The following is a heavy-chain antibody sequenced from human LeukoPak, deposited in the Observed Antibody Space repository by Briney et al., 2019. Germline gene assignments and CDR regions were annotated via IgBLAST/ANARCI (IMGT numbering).Heavy chain of an antibody. CDR1: GGSISSSSYY. J-gene: IGHJ4*02. D-gene: IGHD5-24*01. V-gene: IGHV4-39*07. CDR2: IYYSGST. Sequence: SETLSLTCTVSGGSISSSSYYWGWIRQPPGKGLEWIGSIYYSGSTYYNPSLKSRVTISVDRSKNQFSLKLSSVTAADTAVYYCARGAVEMATIGHFDYWGQGTLVTVSS. CDR3: ARGAVEMATIGHFDY.